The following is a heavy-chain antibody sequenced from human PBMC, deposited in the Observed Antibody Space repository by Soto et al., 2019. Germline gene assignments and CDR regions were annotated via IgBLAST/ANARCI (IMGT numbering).Heavy chain of an antibody. J-gene: IGHJ3*01. D-gene: IGHD2-15*01. CDR2: IIPIFGTA. Sequence: SVEVSLKASTGSFRSYSISWVRQAPGQGLEWMGGIIPIFGTANYAQKFQGRVTITADESTSTAYMELSSLRSEDTAVYYCAGLSTPTPFWGQGTMVTVSS. CDR1: TGSFRSYS. V-gene: IGHV1-69*13. CDR3: AGLSTPTPF.